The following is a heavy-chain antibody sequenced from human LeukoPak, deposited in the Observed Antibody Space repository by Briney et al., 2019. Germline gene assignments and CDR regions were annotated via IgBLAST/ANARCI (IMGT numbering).Heavy chain of an antibody. V-gene: IGHV1-69*05. CDR1: GGTFSSYA. Sequence: GASVKVSCKASGGTFSSYAISWVRQAPGQGLEWMGGIIPIFGTANYAQKFQGRVTITTDESTSTAYMELSSLRSEDTAVYYCAREVVAARLGWSDPWGQGTLVTVSS. D-gene: IGHD6-6*01. CDR2: IIPIFGTA. J-gene: IGHJ5*02. CDR3: AREVVAARLGWSDP.